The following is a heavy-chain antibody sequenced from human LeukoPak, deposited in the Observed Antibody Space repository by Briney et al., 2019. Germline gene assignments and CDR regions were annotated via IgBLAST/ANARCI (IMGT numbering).Heavy chain of an antibody. CDR2: ISSSSSYI. CDR3: ARGAPGYSYADNWFDP. CDR1: GFTFSSYS. J-gene: IGHJ5*02. D-gene: IGHD5-18*01. Sequence: SGGSLRLSCAASGFTFSSYSMNWVRQAPGKGLEWVSSISSSSSYIYYADSVKGRFTISRDNAKNSLYLQMNSLRAEDTAVYYCARGAPGYSYADNWFDPWGQGTLVTVSS. V-gene: IGHV3-21*01.